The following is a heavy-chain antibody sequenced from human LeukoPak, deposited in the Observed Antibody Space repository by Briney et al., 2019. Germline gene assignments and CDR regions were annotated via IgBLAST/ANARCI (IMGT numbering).Heavy chain of an antibody. J-gene: IGHJ4*02. V-gene: IGHV3-23*01. CDR1: GFTFSSYA. CDR3: AKQRSEVVVAATNY. Sequence: PGGSLRLSCAASGFTFSSYAMSWVRQAPGKGLEWVSAISGSGGNTYYADSVKGRFTIYRDNSQNTLYLQMNSLRAEDTAVYYCAKQRSEVVVAATNYWGQGTLVTVSS. D-gene: IGHD2-15*01. CDR2: ISGSGGNT.